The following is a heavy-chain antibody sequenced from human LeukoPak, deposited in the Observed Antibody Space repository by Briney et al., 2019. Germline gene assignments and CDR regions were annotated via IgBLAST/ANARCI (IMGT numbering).Heavy chain of an antibody. J-gene: IGHJ6*02. CDR2: INHSGST. V-gene: IGHV4-34*01. Sequence: PSETLSLTCAVYGGSFSGYYWSWIRQPPGKGLEWIGEINHSGSTNYNPSLKSRVTISVDTSKNQFSLKLSSVTAADTAVYYCARDHLVGATTALYYYYGMDVWGQGTTVTVSS. D-gene: IGHD1-26*01. CDR3: ARDHLVGATTALYYYYGMDV. CDR1: GGSFSGYY.